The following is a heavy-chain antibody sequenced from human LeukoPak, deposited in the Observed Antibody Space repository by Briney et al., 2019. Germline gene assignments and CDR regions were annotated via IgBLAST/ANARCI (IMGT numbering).Heavy chain of an antibody. CDR3: ASDDGGVGAIN. CDR1: GGSISSYH. D-gene: IGHD1-26*01. J-gene: IGHJ4*02. V-gene: IGHV4-59*01. CDR2: IYYTGSA. Sequence: SETLSLTCTVSGGSISSYHWSWIRQPPGKGLEWIGYIYYTGSANYNPSLKSRVTISLDTSKNQFSLKLSSVTAADTAVYYCASDDGGVGAINWGQGTLVTVSS.